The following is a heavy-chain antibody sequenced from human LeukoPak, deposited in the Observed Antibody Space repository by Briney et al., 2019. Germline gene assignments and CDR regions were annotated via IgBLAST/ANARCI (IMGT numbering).Heavy chain of an antibody. V-gene: IGHV3-30*18. CDR3: AKVNNYDDY. CDR1: GFTFRIFG. J-gene: IGHJ4*02. CDR2: ISPDGNKE. D-gene: IGHD1/OR15-1a*01. Sequence: GRSLRLSCAASGFTFRIFGIHWVRQAPGKGLGWVAAISPDGNKEYYTESVKGRFTVSRDNSKNMIYLQMNSLRGEDSAVYYCAKVNNYDDYWGQGTLVTVSS.